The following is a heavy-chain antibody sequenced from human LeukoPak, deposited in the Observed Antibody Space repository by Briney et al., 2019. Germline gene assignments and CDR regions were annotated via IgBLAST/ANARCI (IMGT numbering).Heavy chain of an antibody. V-gene: IGHV4-59*01. J-gene: IGHJ6*02. CDR2: ISYSGST. CDR1: GGSMSSYY. CDR3: ARDRRYYDTSGTVYYDAMDV. Sequence: SETLSLTCTVSGGSMSSYYWSWTRQPPGKGLEWIGYISYSGSTNYNPSLKSRVTISVDTSKNHFSLKLSSVTAADTAVYYCARDRRYYDTSGTVYYDAMDVWGQGTAVTVSS. D-gene: IGHD3-22*01.